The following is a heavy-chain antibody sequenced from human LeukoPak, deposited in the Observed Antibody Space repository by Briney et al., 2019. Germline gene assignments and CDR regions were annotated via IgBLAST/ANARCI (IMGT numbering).Heavy chain of an antibody. CDR2: INHSGST. CDR3: ARGEGYYYYYGMDV. Sequence: SETLSLTCAVYGGSFSGYYWSWIRQPPGKGLEWIGEINHSGSTNYNPSLKSRVTTSVDTSKNQFSLKLSSVTAADTAVYYCARGEGYYYYYGMDVWGQGTTVTVSS. CDR1: GGSFSGYY. V-gene: IGHV4-34*01. J-gene: IGHJ6*02.